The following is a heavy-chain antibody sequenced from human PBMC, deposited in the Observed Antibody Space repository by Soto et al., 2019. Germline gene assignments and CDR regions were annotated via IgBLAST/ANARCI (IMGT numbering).Heavy chain of an antibody. CDR1: GFSFVDYA. V-gene: IGHV3-9*01. Sequence: EVQLAESGGGLVQPGRSLRLSCEASGFSFVDYAMHWVRQVPGQGLEWVSGISWDGGYTGYADSVKGRFTISRDNAKKALYLQMNRLRVEDTALYYCVKDEGVCNTISCKDEFDYWGKGTKVTVS. J-gene: IGHJ6*03. D-gene: IGHD3-3*01. CDR3: VKDEGVCNTISCKDEFDY. CDR2: ISWDGGYT.